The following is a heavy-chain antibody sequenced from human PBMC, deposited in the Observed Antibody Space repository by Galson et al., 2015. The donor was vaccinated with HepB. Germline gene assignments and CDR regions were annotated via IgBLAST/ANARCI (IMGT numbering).Heavy chain of an antibody. V-gene: IGHV3-30*18. CDR1: GFTFSSYG. CDR3: AKDRQTYCSGGSCYSGFDY. CDR2: FSYDGSHK. D-gene: IGHD2-15*01. J-gene: IGHJ4*02. Sequence: SLRLSCAASGFTFSSYGMHWVRQAPGKGLEWVAFFSYDGSHKCYADSVRGRFTISRDNSKNTLYLQMNSPRVEDTAVYYCAKDRQTYCSGGSCYSGFDYWGQGTLVTVSS.